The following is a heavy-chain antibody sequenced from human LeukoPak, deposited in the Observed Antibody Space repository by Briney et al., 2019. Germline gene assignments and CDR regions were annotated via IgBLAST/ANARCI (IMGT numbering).Heavy chain of an antibody. CDR2: ISGNAGST. CDR1: GFTFSSYA. V-gene: IGHV3-23*01. J-gene: IGHJ4*02. CDR3: ARMRDGYFDY. D-gene: IGHD5-24*01. Sequence: GGSLRLSCAASGFTFSSYAMSWVRQAPGKGLEWVSGISGNAGSTHYADSVKGRFTISRDNSKNTLYLQMNSLRAEDTAVYYCARMRDGYFDYWGQGTLVTVSS.